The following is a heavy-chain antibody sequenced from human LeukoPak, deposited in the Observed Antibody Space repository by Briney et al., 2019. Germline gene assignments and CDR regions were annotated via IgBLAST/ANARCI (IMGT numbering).Heavy chain of an antibody. J-gene: IGHJ4*02. Sequence: GRSLRLSCAASGSTFDDYAMHWVRQAPGKGLEWVSGISWNSGSIGYADSVKGRFTISRDNAKNSLYLQMNSLRAEDTAGYYCAKVAHYYGSGSYYEYYFDSWGQGALVTVSS. CDR1: GSTFDDYA. V-gene: IGHV3-9*01. CDR3: AKVAHYYGSGSYYEYYFDS. D-gene: IGHD3-10*01. CDR2: ISWNSGSI.